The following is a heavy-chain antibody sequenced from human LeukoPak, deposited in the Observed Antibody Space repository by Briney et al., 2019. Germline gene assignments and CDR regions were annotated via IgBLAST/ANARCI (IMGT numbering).Heavy chain of an antibody. Sequence: PGGSLRLSCAASGFTVSSNYMSWVRQAPGKGLEWVSIIYSGGSTYYADSVKGRFTISRDNSKNTLYLQMNYLRAEDTAVYYCARDRMGVYYYYGMDVWGQGTTVTVSS. CDR1: GFTVSSNY. CDR2: IYSGGST. J-gene: IGHJ6*02. V-gene: IGHV3-66*01. D-gene: IGHD3-16*01. CDR3: ARDRMGVYYYYGMDV.